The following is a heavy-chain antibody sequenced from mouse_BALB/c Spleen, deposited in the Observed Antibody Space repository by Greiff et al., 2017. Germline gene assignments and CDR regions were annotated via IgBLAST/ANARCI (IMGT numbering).Heavy chain of an antibody. J-gene: IGHJ3*01. CDR1: GFNFKDTY. CDR2: IDPANGNT. CDR3: GRDPQFAY. V-gene: IGHV14-3*02. Sequence: EVQLQQSGAELVKPGASVKFSCTASGFNFKDTYMHWVQQRPEQGLEWIGRIDPANGNTKYAPKFQGRVTISADTSSNTAYLQISRLTAEDTAVYYCGRDPQFAYWGQGTLVTVSA.